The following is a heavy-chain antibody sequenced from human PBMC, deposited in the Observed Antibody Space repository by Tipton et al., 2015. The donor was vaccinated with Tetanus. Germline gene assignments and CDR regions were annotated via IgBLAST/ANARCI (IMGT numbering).Heavy chain of an antibody. V-gene: IGHV5-51*01. D-gene: IGHD2-8*01. CDR1: GYIFNNYW. CDR3: ARAHCSDGVCNFDY. Sequence: QLVQSGGEVKKPGESLKISCKGSGYIFNNYWIGWVRQMPGKGLEWMGIIYPGDSDTRYSPSFQGQVTISVAKSISTAYLQWSSLKASDTSMFYCARAHCSDGVCNFDYWGQGALVTVAS. CDR2: IYPGDSDT. J-gene: IGHJ4*02.